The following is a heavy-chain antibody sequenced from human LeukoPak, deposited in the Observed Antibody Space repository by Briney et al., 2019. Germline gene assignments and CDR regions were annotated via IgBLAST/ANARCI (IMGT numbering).Heavy chain of an antibody. Sequence: PSETLSLTCTVSGGSISSYYWSWIRPPPGKGLEWIGYIYYSGSTNYNPSLKSRVTISVDTSKNQFSLKLSSVTAADTAVYYCARSPSAGGVYYFDYWGQGTLVTVSS. D-gene: IGHD3-16*01. CDR3: ARSPSAGGVYYFDY. V-gene: IGHV4-59*01. CDR2: IYYSGST. J-gene: IGHJ4*02. CDR1: GGSISSYY.